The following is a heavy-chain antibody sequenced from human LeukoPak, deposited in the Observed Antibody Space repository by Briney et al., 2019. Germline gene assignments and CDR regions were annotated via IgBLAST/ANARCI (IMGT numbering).Heavy chain of an antibody. D-gene: IGHD3-22*01. CDR3: AKGAYDSSGCYPEYFDY. CDR2: IYSGGST. J-gene: IGHJ4*02. Sequence: GGSLRLSCAASGFTVSSNYMSWVRQAPGKGLEWVSVIYSGGSTYYADSVKGRFTISRDNAKNTLYLQMNSLRAEDTAVYYCAKGAYDSSGCYPEYFDYWGQGGLVTVCS. CDR1: GFTVSSNY. V-gene: IGHV3-66*01.